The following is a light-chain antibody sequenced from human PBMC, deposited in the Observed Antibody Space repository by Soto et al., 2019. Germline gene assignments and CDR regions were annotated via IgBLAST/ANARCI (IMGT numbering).Light chain of an antibody. V-gene: IGLV2-23*02. CDR2: EVS. CDR1: SSDVGSYNL. CDR3: CSYAGSSTWV. Sequence: QSVLTQPPSVSGSPGQSLTISCTGTSSDVGSYNLVSWYQQHPGKAPKLMIFEVSKRPSGVSNRFSGSKSGNTASLTISGLQAEDEADYYCCSYAGSSTWVFGGGTKLTVL. J-gene: IGLJ3*02.